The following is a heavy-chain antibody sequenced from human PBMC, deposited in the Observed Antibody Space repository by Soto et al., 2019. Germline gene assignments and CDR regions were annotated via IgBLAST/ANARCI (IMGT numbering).Heavy chain of an antibody. V-gene: IGHV3-23*01. CDR1: GFTFSSYA. D-gene: IGHD2-8*02. CDR2: ISGRSTST. Sequence: EVQLSGSGGGLVQPGGSLRLSCAASGFTFSSYAMSWVRQAPGKGLAWVSAISGRSTSTYYADSVKGRFTISRDNSKNTLYLQMNSLRAEDTAVYYCAKDPSTGFAMENYFDYWGQGTLVTVSS. CDR3: AKDPSTGFAMENYFDY. J-gene: IGHJ4*02.